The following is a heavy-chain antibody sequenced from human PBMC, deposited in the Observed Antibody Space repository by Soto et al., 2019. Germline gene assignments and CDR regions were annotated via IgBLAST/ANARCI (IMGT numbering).Heavy chain of an antibody. D-gene: IGHD5-18*01. Sequence: GGSLRLSCAASGLTVSSNYMSWVRQAPGKGLEWVSVIYSGGSTYYADSVKGRFTISRDNSMNTLYLQMNSLRAEDTAVYYVGRPRGYSYGEDYFDYGGQGTLVTVSS. CDR2: IYSGGST. CDR3: GRPRGYSYGEDYFDY. J-gene: IGHJ4*02. CDR1: GLTVSSNY. V-gene: IGHV3-66*04.